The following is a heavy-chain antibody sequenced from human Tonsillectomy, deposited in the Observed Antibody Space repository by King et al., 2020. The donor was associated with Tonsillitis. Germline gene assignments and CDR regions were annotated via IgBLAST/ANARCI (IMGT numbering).Heavy chain of an antibody. Sequence: VQLVESGGGLVKPGGSLRLSCAASGFTFTNAWMNWVRQAPGKGLEWVGRIESKTDGGTADYAAPVKGRFTISRDDSKNTLYLQMNSLKTEDTAVYHCTTQGQDYSSGWFDLYYFDCWGQGTLVTVSS. CDR3: TTQGQDYSSGWFDLYYFDC. D-gene: IGHD6-19*01. CDR1: GFTFTNAW. J-gene: IGHJ4*02. CDR2: IESKTDGGTA. V-gene: IGHV3-15*04.